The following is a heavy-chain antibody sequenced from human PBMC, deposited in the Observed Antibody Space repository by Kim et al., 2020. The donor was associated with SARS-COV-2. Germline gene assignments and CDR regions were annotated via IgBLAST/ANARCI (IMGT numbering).Heavy chain of an antibody. J-gene: IGHJ4*02. D-gene: IGHD2-2*02. CDR3: ARGGTVCSSTSCYTSLDY. CDR1: GGSVSSGSYY. Sequence: SETLSLTCTVSGGSVSSGSYYWSWIRQPPGKGLEWIGYIYYSGSTNYNPSLKSRVTISVDTSKNQFSLKLSSVTAADTAVYYCARGGTVCSSTSCYTSLDYWGQGTLVTVSS. V-gene: IGHV4-61*01. CDR2: IYYSGST.